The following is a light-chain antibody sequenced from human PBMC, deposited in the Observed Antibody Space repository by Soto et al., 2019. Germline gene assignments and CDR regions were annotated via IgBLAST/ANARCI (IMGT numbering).Light chain of an antibody. CDR1: QTVSSSY. Sequence: EMVMTQSPATLSVSPGERATLSCRASQTVSSSYLAWYQQRPGQAPRLLIYGTSTRATGTPARFSGSGSGTDFTLTISRLEPEDFAVYYCQQYGKAFGQGTRLEI. J-gene: IGKJ5*01. CDR2: GTS. CDR3: QQYGKA. V-gene: IGKV3-20*01.